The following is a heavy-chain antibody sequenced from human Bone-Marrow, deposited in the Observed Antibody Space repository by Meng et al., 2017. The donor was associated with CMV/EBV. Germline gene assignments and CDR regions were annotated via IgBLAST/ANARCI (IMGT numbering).Heavy chain of an antibody. J-gene: IGHJ6*02. CDR3: AREGRYYDILTGSSVGMDV. V-gene: IGHV3-30-3*01. D-gene: IGHD3-9*01. Sequence: GESLKISCAASGFTFSSYAMHWVRQAPGKGLEWVAVISYDGSNKYYADSVKGRFTISRDNAKNSLYLQMNSLRAEDTAVYYCAREGRYYDILTGSSVGMDVWGQGTTVTVSS. CDR1: GFTFSSYA. CDR2: ISYDGSNK.